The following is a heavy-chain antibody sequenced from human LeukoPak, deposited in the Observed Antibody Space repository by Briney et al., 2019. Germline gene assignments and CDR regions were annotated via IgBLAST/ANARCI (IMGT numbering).Heavy chain of an antibody. CDR2: ISGDGGSP. V-gene: IGHV3-43*02. Sequence: GGSLRLSCAASGFTFDDYAMHWVRQTPGKRLKWVSLISGDGGSPEYTDSVKGRFTISRDNSNNSLYLQMNSLRTEDTALYFCARDRRCTNSNCYGPFDYWGHGALVTVSS. J-gene: IGHJ4*01. D-gene: IGHD2-8*01. CDR1: GFTFDDYA. CDR3: ARDRRCTNSNCYGPFDY.